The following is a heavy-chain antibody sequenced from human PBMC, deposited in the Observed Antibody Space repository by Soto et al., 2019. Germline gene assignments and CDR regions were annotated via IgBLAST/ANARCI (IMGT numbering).Heavy chain of an antibody. CDR1: GFTFSSYA. Sequence: QVQLVESGGGVVQPGRSLRLSCAASGFTFSSYAMHWVRQAPGKGLEWVAVISYDGSNKYYADPVKGRFTISRDNSKNTQYLQMNNLRAEDTAVYYCARDREIAARPLYYYYMYVWCQGTTVTVSS. V-gene: IGHV3-30-3*01. J-gene: IGHJ6*02. CDR2: ISYDGSNK. CDR3: ARDREIAARPLYYYYMYV. D-gene: IGHD6-6*01.